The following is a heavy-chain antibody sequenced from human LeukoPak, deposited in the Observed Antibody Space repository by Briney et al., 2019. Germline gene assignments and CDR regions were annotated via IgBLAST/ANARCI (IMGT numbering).Heavy chain of an antibody. CDR3: ARASRDYYDSSGYYSMDY. CDR1: GYTFTSYG. J-gene: IGHJ4*02. CDR2: ISAYNGNT. V-gene: IGHV1-18*01. Sequence: GASVEVSCKASGYTFTSYGISWVRQAPGQGLEWMGWISAYNGNTNYAQKLQGRVTMTTDTSTSTAYMELRSLRSDDTAVYYCARASRDYYDSSGYYSMDYWGQGTLVTVSS. D-gene: IGHD3-22*01.